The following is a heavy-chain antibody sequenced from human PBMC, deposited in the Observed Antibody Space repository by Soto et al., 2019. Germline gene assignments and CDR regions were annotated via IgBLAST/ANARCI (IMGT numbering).Heavy chain of an antibody. J-gene: IGHJ4*02. Sequence: RILKSPGKGLEWIGYIYYSGSTKYNPSLKSRVTISVDTSKNQFSLKLSSVTAADTAVYYCARGRGDTAMAWYYWRQGTPVTVSS. CDR2: IYYSGST. CDR3: ARGRGDTAMAWYY. V-gene: IGHV4-59*01. D-gene: IGHD5-18*01.